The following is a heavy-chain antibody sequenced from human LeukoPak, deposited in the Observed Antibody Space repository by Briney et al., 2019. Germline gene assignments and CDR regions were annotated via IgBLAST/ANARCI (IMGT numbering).Heavy chain of an antibody. V-gene: IGHV3-7*03. CDR2: IKQDGSEK. CDR1: GFTFSSYW. D-gene: IGHD5-18*01. J-gene: IGHJ4*02. CDR3: AKDSSHIYSYGSPFDY. Sequence: PGGSLRLSCAASGFTFSSYWMSWVRQAPGKGLEWVANIKQDGSEKYYVDSVKGRFTISRDNAKNSLYLQMNSLRAEDTALYYCAKDSSHIYSYGSPFDYWGQGTLVTVSS.